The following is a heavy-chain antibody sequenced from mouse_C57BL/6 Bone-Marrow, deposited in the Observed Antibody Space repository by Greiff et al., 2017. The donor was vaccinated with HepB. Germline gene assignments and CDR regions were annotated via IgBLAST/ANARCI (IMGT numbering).Heavy chain of an antibody. CDR2: IDPENGDT. CDR1: GFNIKDDY. V-gene: IGHV14-4*01. J-gene: IGHJ2*01. Sequence: DVKLQESGAELVRPGASIKLSCTASGFNIKDDYMHWVKQRPEQGLEWIGWIDPENGDTEYASKFQGKATITADTSSNTAYLQLSSLTSEDTAVYYCTTGLPYYFDYWGQGTTLTVSS. CDR3: TTGLPYYFDY. D-gene: IGHD3-1*01.